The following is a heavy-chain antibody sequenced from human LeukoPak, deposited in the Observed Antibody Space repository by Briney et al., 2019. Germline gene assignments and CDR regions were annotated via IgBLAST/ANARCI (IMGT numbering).Heavy chain of an antibody. CDR1: GGSITSTSYY. CDR3: VRHGWAIAAIRFDY. Sequence: SETLSLTCSVSGGSITSTSYYWGWIRQPPGKGLEWIVSIYYGGRTKYNPSLKRRTTISVNTSKNQCSPNVNSVPAADTAVYYCVRHGWAIAAIRFDYWGQGTLATVSS. CDR2: IYYGGRT. D-gene: IGHD6-13*01. J-gene: IGHJ4*02. V-gene: IGHV4-39*01.